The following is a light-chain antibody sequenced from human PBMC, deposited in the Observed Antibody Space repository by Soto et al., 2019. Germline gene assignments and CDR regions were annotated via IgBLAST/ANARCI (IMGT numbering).Light chain of an antibody. V-gene: IGKV3-11*01. J-gene: IGKJ4*01. CDR3: QQRRSWPPLT. CDR1: QSVSGY. CDR2: DAS. Sequence: EIVLTQSPATLSLSPGERATLCCRARQSVSGYLAWYQQNPGQAPRLLIHDASNRATGIPARFSGSGSGTDFTLTISSLEPEDFAVYYCQQRRSWPPLTFGGGTKVEIK.